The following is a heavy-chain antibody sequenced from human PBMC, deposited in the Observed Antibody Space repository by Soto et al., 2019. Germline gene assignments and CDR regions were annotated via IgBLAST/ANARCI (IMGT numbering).Heavy chain of an antibody. V-gene: IGHV1-3*04. CDR1: GYTFTSYA. D-gene: IGHD1-1*01. J-gene: IGHJ3*02. CDR3: AKELEPHAFDI. Sequence: ASVKVSCKASGYTFTSYAMHWVRQAPGQRLEWMGWINTGNGNTKYSQKFQGRFTISRDNSKNTLYLQMNSLRAEDPAVYYCAKELEPHAFDIWGQGTMVTVSS. CDR2: INTGNGNT.